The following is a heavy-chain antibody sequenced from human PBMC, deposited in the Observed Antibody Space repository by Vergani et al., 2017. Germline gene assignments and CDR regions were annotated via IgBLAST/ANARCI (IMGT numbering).Heavy chain of an antibody. Sequence: EVQLLESGGGSAQPGESLRLSCVASGFTFTAHGLNWVRQAPGKGLEWVSGISGQNFRTHYADSVKGRFIISRDNSKDIVYLQMNSLRVEDTAVYYCARDRRIMYNWFDPWGQGTLVTVSS. CDR2: ISGQNFRT. CDR3: ARDRRIMYNWFDP. V-gene: IGHV3-23*01. J-gene: IGHJ5*02. CDR1: GFTFTAHG.